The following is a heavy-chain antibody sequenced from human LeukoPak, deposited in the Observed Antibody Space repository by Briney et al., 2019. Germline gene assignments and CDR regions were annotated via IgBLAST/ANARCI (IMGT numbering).Heavy chain of an antibody. Sequence: SVKVSCKASGGTFSSYAISWVRQAPGQGLEWMGGIIPIFGTANYAQKFQGRVTITADESTSTAYMELSSLRSEDTAVYYCATDPPWASDSFAIWGQGTMVTVSS. CDR3: ATDPPWASDSFAI. V-gene: IGHV1-69*13. CDR1: GGTFSSYA. J-gene: IGHJ3*02. D-gene: IGHD3-22*01. CDR2: IIPIFGTA.